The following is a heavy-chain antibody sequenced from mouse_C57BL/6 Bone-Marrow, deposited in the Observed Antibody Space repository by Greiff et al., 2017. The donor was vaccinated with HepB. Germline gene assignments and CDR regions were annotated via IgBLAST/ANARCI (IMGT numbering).Heavy chain of an antibody. V-gene: IGHV15-2*01. J-gene: IGHJ1*03. CDR2: ILPSIGRT. D-gene: IGHD2-2*01. Sequence: QVQLKESGSELRSPGSSVKLSCKDFDSEVFPLAYMSWVRQKPGHGFEWIGGILPSIGRTIYGEKFEDKATLDADTLSNTAYLELNSLTSEDSAIYYCARGKGLRRLPFDVWGTGTTVTVSS. CDR3: ARGKGLRRLPFDV. CDR1: DSEVFPLAY.